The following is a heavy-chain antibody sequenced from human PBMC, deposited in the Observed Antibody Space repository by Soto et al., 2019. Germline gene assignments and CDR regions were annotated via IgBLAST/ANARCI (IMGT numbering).Heavy chain of an antibody. Sequence: QLQLQESGPGLVKPSETLSLTCTVSGGSIHSNNYYWGWIRQPPGRGLECIANIHYSGSTHYNPSLQSRVTISVDTSKNQYSLKQRYVTAADTAVYYCPSFCHRRVEFTFPYAFDYWGQGPLVTVSS. J-gene: IGHJ4*02. V-gene: IGHV4-39*01. CDR2: IHYSGST. CDR1: GGSIHSNNYY. D-gene: IGHD1-1*01. CDR3: PSFCHRRVEFTFPYAFDY.